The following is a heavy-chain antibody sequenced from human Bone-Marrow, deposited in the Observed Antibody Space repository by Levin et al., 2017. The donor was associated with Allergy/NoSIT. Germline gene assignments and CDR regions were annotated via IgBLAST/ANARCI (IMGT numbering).Heavy chain of an antibody. D-gene: IGHD7-27*01. CDR1: GFTFSNIW. J-gene: IGHJ6*02. CDR2: IKEDESDT. V-gene: IGHV3-7*01. CDR3: ATNRGDV. Sequence: GGSLRLSCVVSGFTFSNIWLTWVRQAPGEGLEWVAIIKEDESDTYYIDSVKGRFTISRDNAKNSVYLQMNSLRGEDTAIYYCATNRGDVWGQGTTVIVSS.